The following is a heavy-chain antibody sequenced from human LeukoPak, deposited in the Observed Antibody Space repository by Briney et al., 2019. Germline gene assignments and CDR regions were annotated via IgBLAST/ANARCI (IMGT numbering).Heavy chain of an antibody. V-gene: IGHV3-11*01. CDR2: ISSSGSTI. J-gene: IGHJ4*02. D-gene: IGHD2-2*01. CDR3: ARDVALGYCSSTSCYGGGSDY. CDR1: GFTFSDYY. Sequence: PGGSLRLSCAASGFTFSDYYMSWIRQAPGKGLEWVSYISSSGSTIYYADSVEGRFTISRDNAKNSLYLQMNSLRAEDTAVYYCARDVALGYCSSTSCYGGGSDYWGQGTLVTVSS.